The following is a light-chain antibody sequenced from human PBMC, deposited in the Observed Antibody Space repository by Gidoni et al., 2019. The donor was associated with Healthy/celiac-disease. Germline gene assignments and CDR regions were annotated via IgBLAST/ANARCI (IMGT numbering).Light chain of an antibody. CDR2: AAS. Sequence: DIQMTQSPSSLSASVGDRVTIICRASQSISSYLNWYQQKPGKAPKLLIYAASSLQSGVPSRFSGSGSGTDFTLTISSLQPEDFATYYCQQSYSTPHTFXQXTKLEIK. CDR3: QQSYSTPHT. V-gene: IGKV1-39*01. CDR1: QSISSY. J-gene: IGKJ2*01.